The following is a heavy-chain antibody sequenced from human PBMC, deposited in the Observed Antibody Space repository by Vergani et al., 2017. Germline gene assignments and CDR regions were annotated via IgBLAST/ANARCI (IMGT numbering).Heavy chain of an antibody. D-gene: IGHD1-26*01. V-gene: IGHV3-48*01. CDR1: GFTFSSYS. CDR3: AREGRSGSYYGGLRYYGMDV. CDR2: ISSSSSTI. J-gene: IGHJ6*02. Sequence: EVQLVESGGGLVQPGGSLRLSCAASGFTFSSYSMNWVRQAPGKGLEWVSYISSSSSTIYYADSVKGRFTISRDNAKNSLYLQMNSLRAEDTAVYYCAREGRSGSYYGGLRYYGMDVWSQGTTVTVSS.